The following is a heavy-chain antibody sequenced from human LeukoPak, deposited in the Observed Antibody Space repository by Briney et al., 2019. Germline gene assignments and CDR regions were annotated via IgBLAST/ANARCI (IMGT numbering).Heavy chain of an antibody. CDR1: GSSISSGGYY. CDR3: ARVPRGRILTGYYHGPFDY. D-gene: IGHD3-9*01. J-gene: IGHJ4*02. CDR2: IYYSGST. Sequence: SETLPLTCTVSGSSISSGGYYWSWIRQHPGKGLEWIGYIYYSGSTYYNPSLKSRVTTSVDTSKNQFSLKLSSVTAADTAVYYCARVPRGRILTGYYHGPFDYWGQGTLVTVSS. V-gene: IGHV4-31*03.